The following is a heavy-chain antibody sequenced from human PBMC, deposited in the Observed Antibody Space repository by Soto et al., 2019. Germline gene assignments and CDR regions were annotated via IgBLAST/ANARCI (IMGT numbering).Heavy chain of an antibody. CDR3: AKGYYYDSSGHLDY. J-gene: IGHJ4*02. CDR2: ISGSGGST. V-gene: IGHV3-23*01. CDR1: GFTFSSYA. D-gene: IGHD3-22*01. Sequence: EVQLLESGGGLVQPGGSLRLSCAASGFTFSSYAMSWVRQAPGKGLEWVSAISGSGGSTYYADSVKGRFTISRDNSKNPLYLQMNSLRAEDTAVYYCAKGYYYDSSGHLDYWGQGTLVTVSS.